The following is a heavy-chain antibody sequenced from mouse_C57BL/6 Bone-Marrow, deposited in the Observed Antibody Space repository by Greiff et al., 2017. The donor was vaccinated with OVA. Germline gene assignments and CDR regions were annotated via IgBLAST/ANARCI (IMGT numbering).Heavy chain of an antibody. CDR1: GYSFTGYF. Sequence: EVQLQQSGPELVKPGDSVKISCKASGYSFTGYFMNWVMQSHGKSLEWIGRINPYNGDTFYNQKFKGKATLTVDKSSSTAHMELRSLTSEDSAVYYCASRDYGSSLWYFDVWGTGTTVTVSS. CDR3: ASRDYGSSLWYFDV. CDR2: INPYNGDT. J-gene: IGHJ1*03. D-gene: IGHD1-1*01. V-gene: IGHV1-20*01.